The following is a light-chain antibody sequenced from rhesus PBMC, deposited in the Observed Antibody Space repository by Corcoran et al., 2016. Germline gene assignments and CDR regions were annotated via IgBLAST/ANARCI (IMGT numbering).Light chain of an antibody. V-gene: IGKV3-10*01. J-gene: IGKJ2*01. CDR2: GAA. CDR3: YQHSSGYS. CDR1: QSVSNY. Sequence: QVILTQSPATLSLSPGERATLSCRASQSVSNYLAWSQQKTGKAPRRIIYGAASRATGLPDRFSGRGSGTDFTRTISSQEPEDVGVYHCYQHSSGYSFGQGTEVEIK.